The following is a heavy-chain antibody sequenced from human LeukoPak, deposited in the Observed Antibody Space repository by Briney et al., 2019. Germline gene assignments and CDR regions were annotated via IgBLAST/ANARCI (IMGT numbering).Heavy chain of an antibody. J-gene: IGHJ4*02. CDR2: INSGGSGT. CDR3: ATSLGPLTEY. V-gene: IGHV3-74*01. D-gene: IGHD7-27*01. Sequence: GGSLRLSCTASGFPLSSYWMHWVRQTAGKGLVWVSRINSGGSGTSYADSVEGRFTISRDNAKNILYLQMNSLRAEDTALYYCATSLGPLTEYWGQGTLVTVSS. CDR1: GFPLSSYW.